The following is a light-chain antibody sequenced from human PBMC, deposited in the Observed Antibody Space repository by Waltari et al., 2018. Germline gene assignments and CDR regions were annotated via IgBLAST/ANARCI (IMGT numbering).Light chain of an antibody. V-gene: IGKV3D-20*01. CDR2: DAS. CDR3: QQYGSSPRLT. CDR1: QSVSNNY. J-gene: IGKJ4*01. Sequence: DIVLTQSPATLSLSPGERATLSCGASQSVSNNYLAWYQHKPGLAPRLLIYDASTRAPGIPDRFSGRGSATDCTLTISRLEPEDFAVYYCQQYGSSPRLTFGGGTKVEI.